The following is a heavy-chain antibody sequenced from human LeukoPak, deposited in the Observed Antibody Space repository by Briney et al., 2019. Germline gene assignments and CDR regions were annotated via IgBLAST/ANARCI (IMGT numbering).Heavy chain of an antibody. CDR1: GFTFSTYS. Sequence: GGSLRLSCAASGFTFSTYSMNWVRQAPGKGLQWVSYISSSGSTIYYADSVKGRFTISRDNAKNSLYLQMNSLRAEDTAVYYCARGVAAAGPNVDDYWGQGTLVTVSS. CDR3: ARGVAAAGPNVDDY. J-gene: IGHJ4*02. CDR2: ISSSGSTI. V-gene: IGHV3-48*04. D-gene: IGHD6-13*01.